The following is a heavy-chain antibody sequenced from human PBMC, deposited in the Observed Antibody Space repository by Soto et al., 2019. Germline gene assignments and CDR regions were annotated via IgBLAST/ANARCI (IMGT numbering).Heavy chain of an antibody. CDR2: ITSSGTTV. V-gene: IGHV3-48*02. D-gene: IGHD6-13*01. Sequence: EVHLVESGGGLVQPGGSLRLSCAASGFTFSSYSLNWVRQAPGKGLEWVSYITSSGTTVYYADSVRGRFTISRDNAKKSVYLQMNSLRDDDTAVYYCARGSSNWAYYFDFWGQGTLVTVSS. J-gene: IGHJ4*02. CDR1: GFTFSSYS. CDR3: ARGSSNWAYYFDF.